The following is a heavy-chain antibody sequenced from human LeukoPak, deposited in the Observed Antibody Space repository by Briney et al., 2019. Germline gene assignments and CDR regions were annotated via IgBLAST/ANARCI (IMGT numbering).Heavy chain of an antibody. V-gene: IGHV1-69*13. CDR2: IIPIFGTA. J-gene: IGHJ4*02. D-gene: IGHD3-3*01. CDR1: GYTFTSYY. Sequence: ASVKVSCKASGYTFTSYYMHWVRQAPGQGLEWMGGIIPIFGTANYAQKFQGRVTITADESTSTAYMELSSLRSEDTAVYYCARNYDFWSGYYPLDSWGQGTLVTVSS. CDR3: ARNYDFWSGYYPLDS.